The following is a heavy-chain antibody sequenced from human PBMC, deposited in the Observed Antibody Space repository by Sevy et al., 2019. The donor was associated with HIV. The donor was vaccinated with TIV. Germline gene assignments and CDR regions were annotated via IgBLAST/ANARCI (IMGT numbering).Heavy chain of an antibody. CDR3: TTDINYYYDSSGYYYY. CDR1: GFTFSNAW. V-gene: IGHV3-15*01. CDR2: IKSKTDVGTT. Sequence: GGSLRLSCAASGFTFSNAWMSWVRQAPGKGLEWVGRIKSKTDVGTTDYAAPVKGRFTISRDDSKNTLYLQMNSLKTEDTAVYYCTTDINYYYDSSGYYYYWGQGTLVTVSS. D-gene: IGHD3-22*01. J-gene: IGHJ4*02.